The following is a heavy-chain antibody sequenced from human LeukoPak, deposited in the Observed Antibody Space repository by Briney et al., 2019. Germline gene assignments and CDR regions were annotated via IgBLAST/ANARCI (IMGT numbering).Heavy chain of an antibody. V-gene: IGHV3-30*04. J-gene: IGHJ3*02. CDR1: GFIFSNYA. CDR2: ISSDGTIK. Sequence: GGSLRLSCAASGFIFSNYAMNWVRQAPGKGLEWVAVISSDGTIKYYADSVRGRFIISRDNSRNTLYLQMNSLRAEDTAVYYCARSYCGGDCYSTFAFDIWGQGTMVTVSS. CDR3: ARSYCGGDCYSTFAFDI. D-gene: IGHD2-21*02.